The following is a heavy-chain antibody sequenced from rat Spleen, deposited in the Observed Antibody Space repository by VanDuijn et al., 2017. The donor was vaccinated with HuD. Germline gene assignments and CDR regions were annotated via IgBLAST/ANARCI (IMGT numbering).Heavy chain of an antibody. CDR2: ISYDGSST. CDR1: GFTFSNYG. V-gene: IGHV5-29*01. J-gene: IGHJ2*01. D-gene: IGHD1-9*01. Sequence: EVQLVESGGGLVQPGRSMKLSCAASGFTFSNYGMAWVRQAPTKRLEWVATISYDGSSTYYRDSVKGRFTISRDNAKSTLYLQMDSLRSEDTATYYCARHGPHDYGYTPPDYWGQGVMVTVSS. CDR3: ARHGPHDYGYTPPDY.